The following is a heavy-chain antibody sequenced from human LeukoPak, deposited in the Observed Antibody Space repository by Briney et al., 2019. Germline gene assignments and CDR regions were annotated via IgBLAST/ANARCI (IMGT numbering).Heavy chain of an antibody. CDR1: GGTFSSYA. Sequence: SVKVSCKASGGTFSSYAISWVRQAPGQGLEWMGGNIPIFGTANYAQKLQGRVTMTTDTSTSTAYMELRSLRSDDTAVYYCARSYSGYEFDYWGQGTLVTVSS. D-gene: IGHD5-12*01. CDR3: ARSYSGYEFDY. V-gene: IGHV1-69*05. J-gene: IGHJ4*02. CDR2: NIPIFGTA.